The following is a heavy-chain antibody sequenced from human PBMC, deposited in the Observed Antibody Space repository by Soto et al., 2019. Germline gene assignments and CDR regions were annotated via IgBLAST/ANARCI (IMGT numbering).Heavy chain of an antibody. Sequence: GGSLRLSCAASGFTFSSYAMSWVRQAPGKGLEWVSAISGSGGSTYYADSVKGRFTISRDNSKNTLYLQMNSLRAEDTAVYYCAQPGLLRYFDWLFDYWGQGTLVTVSS. CDR3: AQPGLLRYFDWLFDY. J-gene: IGHJ4*02. V-gene: IGHV3-23*01. CDR1: GFTFSSYA. D-gene: IGHD3-9*01. CDR2: ISGSGGST.